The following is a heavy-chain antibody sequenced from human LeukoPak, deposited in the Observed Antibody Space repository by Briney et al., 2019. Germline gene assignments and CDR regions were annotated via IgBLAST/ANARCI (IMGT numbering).Heavy chain of an antibody. V-gene: IGHV3-30*09. D-gene: IGHD3-3*01. J-gene: IGHJ4*02. CDR1: GFTFTSYA. Sequence: GGSLSLSCATSGFTFTSYAMHWVRQAPGKGLEWVALISYEGSNQYYADSVKGRFAISRDNSKNTLYLQMNSLRAEDTAVYYCARGCFWSGPNTRTPFYWGQGTLVTASS. CDR3: ARGCFWSGPNTRTPFY. CDR2: ISYEGSNQ.